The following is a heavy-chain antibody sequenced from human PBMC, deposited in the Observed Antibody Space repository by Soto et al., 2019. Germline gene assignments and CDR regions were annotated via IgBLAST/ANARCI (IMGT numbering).Heavy chain of an antibody. D-gene: IGHD5-12*01. J-gene: IGHJ4*02. Sequence: GVSLRLSCVAGGFTFSDYAVTCVVLAPGKGPDCVSPVNNAGTKTHDADSGKGRFTTSRDNSKTTLYLQMNNLTVPDTAIYYCARDTGGSDEIFDYCHKRPKVAVSS. V-gene: IGHV3-23*01. CDR1: GFTFSDYA. CDR3: ARDTGGSDEIFDY. CDR2: VNNAGTKT.